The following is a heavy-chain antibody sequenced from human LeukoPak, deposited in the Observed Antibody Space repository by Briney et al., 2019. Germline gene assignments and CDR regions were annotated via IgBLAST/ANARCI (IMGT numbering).Heavy chain of an antibody. Sequence: GGSLRLSCAASGFTFTIYAMTWVRQAPGKGLEWVSASGSGGSTYYADSVKGRFTISRDNSKNTPYLQMSSLRAEDTAVYYCAKEDLYGSVKWFDPWGQGTLVTVSS. D-gene: IGHD3-10*01. V-gene: IGHV3-23*01. CDR3: AKEDLYGSVKWFDP. CDR1: GFTFTIYA. CDR2: SGSGGST. J-gene: IGHJ5*02.